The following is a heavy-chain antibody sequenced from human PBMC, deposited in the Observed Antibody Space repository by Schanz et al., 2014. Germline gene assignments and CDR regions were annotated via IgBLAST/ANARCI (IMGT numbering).Heavy chain of an antibody. Sequence: QVQLVQSGAEVKKPGASVKVSCQTSGYTFTGYYLHWVRQIPTQGLEWVGWINPLNGGTNYAQKFQGSVAMPRDTSFNPAYRELSSLTSADTAIYFCATDKSEHHLLFFDFWGQGALVTVSP. V-gene: IGHV1-2*02. CDR3: ATDKSEHHLLFFDF. J-gene: IGHJ4*02. CDR2: INPLNGGT. CDR1: GYTFTGYY.